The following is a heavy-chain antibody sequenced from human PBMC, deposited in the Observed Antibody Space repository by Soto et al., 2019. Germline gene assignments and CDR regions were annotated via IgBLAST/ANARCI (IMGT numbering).Heavy chain of an antibody. CDR1: GYTFTSYA. CDR3: ARDFWSGYYIVDWFDP. J-gene: IGHJ5*02. V-gene: IGHV1-3*01. Sequence: ASVKVSCKASGYTFTSYAMHWVRQAPGQRLEWMGWINAGNGNTKYSQKFQGRVTITRDTSASTAYMELSSLRSEDTAVYYCARDFWSGYYIVDWFDPWGQGTLVTVS. CDR2: INAGNGNT. D-gene: IGHD3-3*01.